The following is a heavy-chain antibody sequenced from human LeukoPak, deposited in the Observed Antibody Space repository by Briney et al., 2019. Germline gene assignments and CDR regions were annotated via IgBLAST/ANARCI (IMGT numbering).Heavy chain of an antibody. CDR2: INHSGST. D-gene: IGHD6-6*01. J-gene: IGHJ4*02. Sequence: SETLSLTCTVSGGSFSGYYWSWIRQPPGKGLEWIGEINHSGSTNYNPSLKSRVTISVDTSKNQFSLKLSSVTAADTAVYYCARGIIAARLGYWGQGTLVTVSS. V-gene: IGHV4-34*01. CDR3: ARGIIAARLGY. CDR1: GGSFSGYY.